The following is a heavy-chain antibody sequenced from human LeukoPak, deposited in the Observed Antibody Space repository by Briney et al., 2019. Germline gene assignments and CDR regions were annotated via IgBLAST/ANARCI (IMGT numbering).Heavy chain of an antibody. CDR2: IIPILGIA. J-gene: IGHJ5*02. Sequence: SVKVSCKASGGTFSSYAISWVRQAPGQGLEWMGRIIPILGIANYAQKFQGRVTITTDESTSTAYMELSSLRSEDTAVYYCARVGSTSENWFDPWGQGTLVTVSS. D-gene: IGHD2-2*01. CDR3: ARVGSTSENWFDP. CDR1: GGTFSSYA. V-gene: IGHV1-69*04.